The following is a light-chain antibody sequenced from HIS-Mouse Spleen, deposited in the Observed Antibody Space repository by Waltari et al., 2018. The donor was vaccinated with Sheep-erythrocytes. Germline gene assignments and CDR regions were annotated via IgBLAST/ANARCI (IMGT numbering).Light chain of an antibody. V-gene: IGLV3-1*01. CDR1: KLGDKY. Sequence: SYELTQPPSVSVSPGQTASITCSGDKLGDKYACWYQQKPGQCPVLVIYQDSKRPSGIPERFAGSNSGRAATLAISGTQAMGEADYCCQAWDSSTAVFGGGTKLTVL. CDR2: QDS. J-gene: IGLJ2*01. CDR3: QAWDSSTAV.